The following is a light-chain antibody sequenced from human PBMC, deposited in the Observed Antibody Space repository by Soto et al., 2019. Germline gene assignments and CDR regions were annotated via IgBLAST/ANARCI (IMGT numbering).Light chain of an antibody. CDR2: EVS. V-gene: IGLV2-8*02. CDR3: SSYAGSNNFFYV. Sequence: QSLLTKPPSAYRSPGQSVTISSPGTSSDVGGYNYVSWYQQHPGKAPKLMIYEVSKRPSGVPDRFSGSKSGNTASLTVSGLQAEDEADYYCSSYAGSNNFFYVFGTGTKVTVL. J-gene: IGLJ1*01. CDR1: SSDVGGYNY.